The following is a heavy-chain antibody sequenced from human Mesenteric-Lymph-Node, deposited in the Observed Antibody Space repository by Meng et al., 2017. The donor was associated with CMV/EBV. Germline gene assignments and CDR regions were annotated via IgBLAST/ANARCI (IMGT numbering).Heavy chain of an antibody. Sequence: GESLKISCAASGFTFSSYVMNWVRQAPGRGLEWVATINDGDRSTYYPDSVRGRFTISRDNSKNTLYLQMNSLRAEDTAVYYCAKGTEEIVVVPAAMFAYYYYGMDVWGQGTTVTVSS. CDR1: GFTFSSYV. J-gene: IGHJ6*02. CDR3: AKGTEEIVVVPAAMFAYYYYGMDV. V-gene: IGHV3-23*01. CDR2: INDGDRST. D-gene: IGHD2-2*01.